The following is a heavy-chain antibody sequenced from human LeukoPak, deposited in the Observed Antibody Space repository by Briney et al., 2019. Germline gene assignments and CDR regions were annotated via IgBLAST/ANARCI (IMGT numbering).Heavy chain of an antibody. Sequence: GGSLRLSCAASGFTVSSNYMSWVRQAPGKGLEWVSVIYSGGSTYYADSVKGRFTISRDNSKNTLYLQMNSLRAEDTAVYYCARDGITYYYGMDVWAKGPRSPSP. CDR2: IYSGGST. V-gene: IGHV3-53*05. CDR1: GFTVSSNY. J-gene: IGHJ6*02. D-gene: IGHD1/OR15-1a*01. CDR3: ARDGITYYYGMDV.